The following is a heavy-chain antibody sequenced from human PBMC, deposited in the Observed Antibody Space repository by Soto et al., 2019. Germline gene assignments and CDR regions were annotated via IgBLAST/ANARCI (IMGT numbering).Heavy chain of an antibody. J-gene: IGHJ4*02. D-gene: IGHD5-12*01. Sequence: GGSLRLSCAASGFTVSSNYMSWVRQAPGKGLEWVSVIYSGGSTYYADSVKGRFTISRDNSKNTLYLQMNSLRAEDTAVYYCARAPWIVATSPFDYWGQGTLVTVSS. CDR2: IYSGGST. CDR3: ARAPWIVATSPFDY. V-gene: IGHV3-66*01. CDR1: GFTVSSNY.